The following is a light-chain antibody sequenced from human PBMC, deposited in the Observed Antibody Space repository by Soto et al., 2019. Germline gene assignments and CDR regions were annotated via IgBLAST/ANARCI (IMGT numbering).Light chain of an antibody. CDR3: QQYGSSPYT. CDR1: QSVSSNY. V-gene: IGKV3-20*01. Sequence: EIVLTQSPGTLSLSPGERATLSCRASQSVSSNYLAWYQQKSGQAPRLLIYGASNRAAGIPARFSGSGSGTDFTLTISRLEPEDFAVYYCQQYGSSPYTFGQGTKLGIK. J-gene: IGKJ2*01. CDR2: GAS.